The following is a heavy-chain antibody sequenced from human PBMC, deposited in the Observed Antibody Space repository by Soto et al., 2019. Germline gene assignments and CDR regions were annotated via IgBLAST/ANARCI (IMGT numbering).Heavy chain of an antibody. D-gene: IGHD6-13*01. V-gene: IGHV3-21*04. CDR1: GFTFSSYA. CDR3: ARFAAAGTGGGY. Sequence: GGSLRLSCAASGFTFSSYAMSWVRQAPGKGLEWVSAISSSGSTIYYADSVKGRFTISRNNAKNSLYLQMNSLRAEDTAVYYCARFAAAGTGGGYWGQGTLVTVS. J-gene: IGHJ4*02. CDR2: ISSSGSTI.